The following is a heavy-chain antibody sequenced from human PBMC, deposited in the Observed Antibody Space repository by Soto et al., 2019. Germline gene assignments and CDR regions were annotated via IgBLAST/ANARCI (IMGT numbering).Heavy chain of an antibody. V-gene: IGHV4-34*01. J-gene: IGHJ4*02. CDR1: GGSFSGYY. D-gene: IGHD3-10*01. CDR3: ARHRGPTGPNY. CDR2: MYHSGNT. Sequence: SETLSLTCAVYGGSFSGYYWSWIRQPPGKGLEWIGSMYHSGNTYHNPSLKSRVTISVDTSKNQLSLNLRSVTAADTAVYYCARHRGPTGPNYWGQGTLVTVS.